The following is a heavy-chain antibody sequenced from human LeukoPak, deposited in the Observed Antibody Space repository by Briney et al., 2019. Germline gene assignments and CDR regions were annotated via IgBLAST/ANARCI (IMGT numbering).Heavy chain of an antibody. CDR1: GDSFTTYY. J-gene: IGHJ5*02. Sequence: ASVKVSCKTSGDSFTTYYFHWVRQAPGQGLEWVATINPKDGSTNYAENFRGRVTLTRDTSTTTLYMDLHSLESADTAVYYCARDRGCTASSCYRTGLRWFDPWGQGTLVIVSS. CDR2: INPKDGST. D-gene: IGHD2-2*01. V-gene: IGHV1-46*01. CDR3: ARDRGCTASSCYRTGLRWFDP.